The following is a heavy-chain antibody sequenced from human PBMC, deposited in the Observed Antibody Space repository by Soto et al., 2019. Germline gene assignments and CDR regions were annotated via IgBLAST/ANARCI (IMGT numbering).Heavy chain of an antibody. V-gene: IGHV3-23*01. CDR2: ISGSGRST. CDR3: AKTKAGHDAFDI. J-gene: IGHJ3*02. CDR1: GFTFSSYA. Sequence: GGSLRLSCAASGFTFSSYAMSWVRQAPGKGLEWVSGISGSGRSTYYADSVKGRFTISRDNSKNTLYLQMNSLRAEDTALYYSAKTKAGHDAFDIWGQGTMVTVSS.